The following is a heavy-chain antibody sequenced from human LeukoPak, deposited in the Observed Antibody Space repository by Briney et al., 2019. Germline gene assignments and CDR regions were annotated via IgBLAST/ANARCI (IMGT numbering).Heavy chain of an antibody. V-gene: IGHV4-34*01. CDR3: ARGNVVRGIDY. J-gene: IGHJ4*02. CDR1: GGSFSGYY. D-gene: IGHD3-10*01. CDR2: INHSGST. Sequence: PSETLSPTCAVYGGSFSGYYWSWIRQPPGKGLEWIGEINHSGSTNYNPSLKSRVTISVDTSKNQFSLKLSSVTAADTAVYYCARGNVVRGIDYWGQGTLVTVSS.